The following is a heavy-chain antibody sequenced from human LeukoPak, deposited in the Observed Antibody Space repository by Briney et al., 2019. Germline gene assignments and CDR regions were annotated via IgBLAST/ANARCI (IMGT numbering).Heavy chain of an antibody. J-gene: IGHJ4*02. Sequence: PGGSLRLSCAASGFTFSSQAMRGVRQAPGKGLEYMSTITYNGSNTHYTDSLRGRFTISRDNSKNTLYLEMDGRRSEDTAVFYFGRSTRYFDSGMYNFDDWGQGTLVTVSS. D-gene: IGHD3-10*01. CDR1: GFTFSSQA. CDR2: ITYNGSNT. V-gene: IGHV3-64*02. CDR3: GRSTRYFDSGMYNFDD.